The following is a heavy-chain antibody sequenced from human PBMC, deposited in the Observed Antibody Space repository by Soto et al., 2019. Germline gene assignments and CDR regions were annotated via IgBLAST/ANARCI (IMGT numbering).Heavy chain of an antibody. CDR2: IYSGGRT. CDR1: GLTVSSNY. D-gene: IGHD3-3*01. J-gene: IGHJ1*01. Sequence: EGQLVESGGGLVQPGGSLRLSCAASGLTVSSNYMSWVRQAPGKGLGWVSVIYSGGRTYYADPVKGRFTISKDKSKTPRNLQMISLRAEDTAVYYCATRDPFCSGYYGDWGQGALVTGSS. V-gene: IGHV3-66*01. CDR3: ATRDPFCSGYYGD.